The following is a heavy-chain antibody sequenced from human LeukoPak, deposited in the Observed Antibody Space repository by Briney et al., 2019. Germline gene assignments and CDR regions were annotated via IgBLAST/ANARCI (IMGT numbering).Heavy chain of an antibody. J-gene: IGHJ4*02. Sequence: GGSLRLSCAASGFTFSSYWMSWVRQAPGKGLEWVANIKQDGSEKYYVDSVKGRFTISRDNAMNSLYLQMNSLRAEDTAVYYCAREKRYFDWLPTRGPFDYWGQGTLVTVSS. V-gene: IGHV3-7*01. CDR2: IKQDGSEK. CDR3: AREKRYFDWLPTRGPFDY. CDR1: GFTFSSYW. D-gene: IGHD3-9*01.